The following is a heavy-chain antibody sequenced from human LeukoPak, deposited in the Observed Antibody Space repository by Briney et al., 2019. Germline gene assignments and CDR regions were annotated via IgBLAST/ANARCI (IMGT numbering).Heavy chain of an antibody. Sequence: AESLCLTCAVYGGSFSGYYWSWIRQPPGKGLEWIGEINNSGSTNYNPSLKSRVTISVDKSKNQFSLKLSSVTAADTAVYYCARGGRGVVVTARSDAFDIWGQGTLVTVSS. CDR1: GGSFSGYY. V-gene: IGHV4-34*01. CDR3: ARGGRGVVVTARSDAFDI. CDR2: INNSGST. J-gene: IGHJ3*02. D-gene: IGHD2-21*02.